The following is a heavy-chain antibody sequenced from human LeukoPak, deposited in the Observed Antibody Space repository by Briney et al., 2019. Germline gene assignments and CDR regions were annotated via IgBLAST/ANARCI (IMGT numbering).Heavy chain of an antibody. CDR2: ISSSSSTI. Sequence: GGSLRLSCAASGFTFRNYGVHWVRQAPGKGPEWVSYISSSSSTIYYADSVKGRFTISRDNAKNSLYLQMNSLRAEDTAVYYCARVAINDYGDYFDYWGQGTLVTVSS. V-gene: IGHV3-48*04. CDR3: ARVAINDYGDYFDY. J-gene: IGHJ4*02. CDR1: GFTFRNYG. D-gene: IGHD4-17*01.